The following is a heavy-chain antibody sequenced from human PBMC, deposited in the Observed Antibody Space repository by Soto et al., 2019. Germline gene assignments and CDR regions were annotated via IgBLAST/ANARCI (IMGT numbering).Heavy chain of an antibody. CDR3: ARGGYCSGGSCRDAFDI. CDR2: IYYSGST. J-gene: IGHJ3*02. Sequence: QLQLQESGPGLVKPSETLSLTCTVSGGSMSSSSYYWGWIRQPPGKGLEWIGSIYYSGSTYYNPSLKSRVTISVDTSKNQFSLKLSSVTAADTAVYYCARGGYCSGGSCRDAFDIWGQGTMVTVSS. D-gene: IGHD2-15*01. CDR1: GGSMSSSSYY. V-gene: IGHV4-39*01.